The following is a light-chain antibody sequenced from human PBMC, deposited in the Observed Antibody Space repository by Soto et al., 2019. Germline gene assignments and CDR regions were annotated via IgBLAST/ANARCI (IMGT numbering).Light chain of an antibody. Sequence: QSVLTQPPSVSGAPGQRVTIPCTGSSSNIGAGFDVHWYQQVPGTAPKLLIYINTKRPSGVPDRFSGSKSGTSASLAITGLQADDEAYYYCQSYDISLSGVLFGGGTKLTVL. V-gene: IGLV1-40*01. CDR2: INT. CDR1: SSNIGAGFD. CDR3: QSYDISLSGVL. J-gene: IGLJ3*02.